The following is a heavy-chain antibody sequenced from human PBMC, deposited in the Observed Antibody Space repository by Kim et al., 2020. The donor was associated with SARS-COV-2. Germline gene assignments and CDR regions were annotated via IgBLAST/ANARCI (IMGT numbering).Heavy chain of an antibody. Sequence: SETLSLTCAVYGGSFSGYYWSWIRQPPGKGLEWIGEINHSGSTNYNPSLKSRVTISVDTSKNQYSLKLSSVTAADTALYYCARAWVWFGFDAFDIWGQGTMVTVSS. V-gene: IGHV4-34*01. CDR2: INHSGST. D-gene: IGHD3-10*01. J-gene: IGHJ3*02. CDR3: ARAWVWFGFDAFDI. CDR1: GGSFSGYY.